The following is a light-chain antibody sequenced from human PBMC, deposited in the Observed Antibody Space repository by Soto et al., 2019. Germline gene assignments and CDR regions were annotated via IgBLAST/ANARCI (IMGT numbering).Light chain of an antibody. V-gene: IGKV3-11*01. J-gene: IGKJ5*01. CDR1: QSVSNF. CDR2: DAS. Sequence: EIVLTQSPATLSLSPGDRATLSCRASQSVSNFLAWYQQKSGQAPRLLIYDASNRATGIPARFSGSGSGTDFTLTISSLEPEDFALYYCQQRSNWPITFGPGTRLEIK. CDR3: QQRSNWPIT.